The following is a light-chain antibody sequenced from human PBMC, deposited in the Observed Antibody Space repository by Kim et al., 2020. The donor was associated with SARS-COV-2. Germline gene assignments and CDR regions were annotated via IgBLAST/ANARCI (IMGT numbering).Light chain of an antibody. CDR1: EGITTY. CDR3: EKVKEYTLN. CDR2: GAS. J-gene: IGKJ4*01. V-gene: IGKV1-9*01. Sequence: DIQLTQSPSFLSASVGDRVTITCRASEGITTYLAWYQQKPGRAPKVLIYGASTLDSGVPSRFSGSGSGTEFTFTISSLQPEDFATYDCEKVKEYTLNLGGGNKVDIK.